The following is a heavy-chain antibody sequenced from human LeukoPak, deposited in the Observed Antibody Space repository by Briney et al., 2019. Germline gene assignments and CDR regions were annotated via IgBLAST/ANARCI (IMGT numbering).Heavy chain of an antibody. CDR1: GFTFNNYG. CDR2: IRYDGSNT. CDR3: AKDGTSYYYIYY. J-gene: IGHJ4*02. D-gene: IGHD2/OR15-2a*01. Sequence: GGSLRLSCAASGFTFNNYGLHWVRHAPGKGLERLAFIRYDGSNTYYADSVKGRFTVSRDDSKNTLYLQMNSLRGDDTAVSYCAKDGTSYYYIYYWGQGTLVTVSS. V-gene: IGHV3-30*02.